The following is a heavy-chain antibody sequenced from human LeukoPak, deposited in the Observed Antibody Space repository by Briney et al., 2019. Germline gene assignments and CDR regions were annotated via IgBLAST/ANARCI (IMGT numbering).Heavy chain of an antibody. CDR2: IKQDGSEK. J-gene: IGHJ2*01. CDR3: AREGGSLGEYFDL. D-gene: IGHD1-26*01. CDR1: GFTFSSYW. V-gene: IGHV3-7*01. Sequence: GGSLRLSCAAPGFTFSSYWMSWVRQAPGKGLEWVANIKQDGSEKDYVDSVKGRFTISRDNAKNSLYLQMNSLRAEDTAVYYCAREGGSLGEYFDLWGRGTLVTVSS.